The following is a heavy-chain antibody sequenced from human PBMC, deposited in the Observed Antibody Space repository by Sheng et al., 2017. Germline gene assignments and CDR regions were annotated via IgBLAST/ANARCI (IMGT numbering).Heavy chain of an antibody. CDR1: GFTFSSYG. D-gene: IGHD2-21*02. V-gene: IGHV3-23*04. J-gene: IGHJ3*02. CDR2: ISGSGGST. Sequence: EVQLVESGGGLVQPGGTLRLSCAASGFTFSSYGMSWVRQAPGKGLEWVSAISGSGGSTYYADSVKGRFTISRDNSKNTLYLQMNSLRAEDTAVYYCAKDGGDYYAFDIWGQGTMVTVSS. CDR3: AKDGGDYYAFDI.